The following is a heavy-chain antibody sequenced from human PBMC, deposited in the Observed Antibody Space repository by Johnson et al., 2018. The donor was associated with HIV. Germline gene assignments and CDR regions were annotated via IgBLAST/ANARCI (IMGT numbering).Heavy chain of an antibody. Sequence: VQLVESGGGLVQPGWSLRLSCAASGFTFSSYWMSWVRQAPGKGLEWVANIKQDGSEKYYVDSVKGRFTISRDNAKNSLYLQMNSLRAEDTAVYYCARKGWVDAFDIWGQGTMVTVSS. J-gene: IGHJ3*02. CDR1: GFTFSSYW. D-gene: IGHD6-19*01. CDR2: IKQDGSEK. CDR3: ARKGWVDAFDI. V-gene: IGHV3-7*05.